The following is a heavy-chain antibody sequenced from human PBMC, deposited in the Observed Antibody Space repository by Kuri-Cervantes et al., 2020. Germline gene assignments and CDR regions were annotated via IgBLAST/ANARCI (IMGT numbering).Heavy chain of an antibody. CDR1: GGSFSGYY. D-gene: IGHD4-11*01. V-gene: IGHV4-31*02. CDR3: ARDHYSNYVWGMNWFDP. J-gene: IGHJ5*02. Sequence: SQTLSLTCAVYGGSFSGYYWSWIRQPPGKGLEWIGYIYYSGSTYYNPSLKSRVTISVDTSKNQFSLKLSSVTAADTAVYYCARDHYSNYVWGMNWFDPWGQGTLVTVSS. CDR2: IYYSGST.